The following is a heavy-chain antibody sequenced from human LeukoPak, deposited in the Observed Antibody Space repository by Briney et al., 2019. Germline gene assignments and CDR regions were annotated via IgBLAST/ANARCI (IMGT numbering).Heavy chain of an antibody. CDR3: VREWANQRQRRDD. Sequence: GGSLRPSCAASGFSVSSNFMSWVRQAPGRGLEWVSVIYAGGTTHYIDSVKGRFTISRDNSNNTVFLQMNSLRGDDTAVYYCVREWANQRQRRDDWGQGTLVTVSS. D-gene: IGHD1-14*01. CDR1: GFSVSSNF. J-gene: IGHJ4*02. CDR2: IYAGGTT. V-gene: IGHV3-53*01.